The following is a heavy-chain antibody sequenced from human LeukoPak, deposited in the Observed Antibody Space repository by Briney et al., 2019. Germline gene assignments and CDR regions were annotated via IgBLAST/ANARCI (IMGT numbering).Heavy chain of an antibody. CDR2: ISSSSSYI. Sequence: GGSLRLPCAASGFTFSSYSMNWVRQAPGKGLEWVSSISSSSSYIYYADSVKGRFTISRDNAKNSLYLQMNSLRAEDTAVYYCARAPPRHSSSWTGPFDYWGQGTLVTVSS. CDR1: GFTFSSYS. CDR3: ARAPPRHSSSWTGPFDY. D-gene: IGHD6-13*01. J-gene: IGHJ4*02. V-gene: IGHV3-21*01.